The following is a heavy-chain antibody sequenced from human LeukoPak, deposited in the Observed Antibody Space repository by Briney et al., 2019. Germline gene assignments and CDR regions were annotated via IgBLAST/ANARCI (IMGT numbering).Heavy chain of an antibody. CDR2: ISGSGSST. CDR3: ARTGRSSSSY. CDR1: GFTFSSYA. D-gene: IGHD6-6*01. J-gene: IGHJ4*02. Sequence: GGSLRLSCAASGFTFSSYAMSWVRQAPGKGLEWVAAISGSGSSTYYADSVKGRFTISRDNAKNSLYLQMNSLRAEDTAVYYCARTGRSSSSYWGQGALVTVSS. V-gene: IGHV3-23*01.